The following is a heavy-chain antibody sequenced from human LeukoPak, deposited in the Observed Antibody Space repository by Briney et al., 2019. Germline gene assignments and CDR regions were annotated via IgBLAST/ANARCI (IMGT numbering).Heavy chain of an antibody. J-gene: IGHJ5*02. CDR2: INYSGST. CDR1: GGSFSGYY. D-gene: IGHD3-10*01. CDR3: ARLVYYGSGSSSHNWFDP. Sequence: SETLSLTCAVYGGSFSGYYWSWIRQPPGKGLEWIGEINYSGSTNYSPSLKSRVTISVDTSKNQFSLRLSSVTAADTAVYYCARLVYYGSGSSSHNWFDPWGQGTLVTVSS. V-gene: IGHV4-34*01.